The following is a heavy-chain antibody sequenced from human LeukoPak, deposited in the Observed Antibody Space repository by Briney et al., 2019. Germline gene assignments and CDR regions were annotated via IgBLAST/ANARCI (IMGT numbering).Heavy chain of an antibody. V-gene: IGHV3-7*04. Sequence: GGSLRLSCAASGFTFSSYWMSWVRQAPGKGLEWVANINQDGGEKYYVDSVKGRFTISRDNAKNSLYLQMNSLRAEDTAVYYCARATWYGDYVDYWGQGTLVTVSS. CDR1: GFTFSSYW. CDR3: ARATWYGDYVDY. J-gene: IGHJ4*02. D-gene: IGHD4-17*01. CDR2: INQDGGEK.